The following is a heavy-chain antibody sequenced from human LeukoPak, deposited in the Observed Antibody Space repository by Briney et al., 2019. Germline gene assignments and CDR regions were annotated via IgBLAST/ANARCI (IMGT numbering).Heavy chain of an antibody. Sequence: ASVKVSCKASGYTFTSYGISWVRQAPGQGLEWMGWISAYIGNTNYAQKLQGRVTMTTDTSTSTAYMELRSLRSDDTAVYYCARDLRRLSWLPPSGDYWGQGTLVTVSS. CDR2: ISAYIGNT. V-gene: IGHV1-18*01. CDR1: GYTFTSYG. CDR3: ARDLRRLSWLPPSGDY. D-gene: IGHD3-22*01. J-gene: IGHJ4*02.